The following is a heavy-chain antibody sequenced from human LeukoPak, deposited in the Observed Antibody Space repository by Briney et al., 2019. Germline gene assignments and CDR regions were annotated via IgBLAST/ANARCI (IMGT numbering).Heavy chain of an antibody. D-gene: IGHD5-18*01. CDR2: ISGSGGST. CDR1: GFTFSTYG. J-gene: IGHJ5*02. Sequence: QSGGTLRLSCVASGFTFSTYGMSWVRQAPGKGLEWVSAISGSGGSTYYADSVKGRFTISRDNSKNTLYLQMNSLRAEDTAVYYCAKDLEDGRYSYGYWFDPWGQGTLVTVSS. V-gene: IGHV3-23*01. CDR3: AKDLEDGRYSYGYWFDP.